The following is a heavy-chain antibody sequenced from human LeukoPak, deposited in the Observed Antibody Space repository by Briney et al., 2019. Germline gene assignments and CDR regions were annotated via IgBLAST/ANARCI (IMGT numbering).Heavy chain of an antibody. V-gene: IGHV4-38-2*02. J-gene: IGHJ6*03. CDR3: ARGTYGYYMGV. CDR1: NYSISNSFY. Sequence: KPSEPLSLTCSASNYSISNSFYWGWLRQPPGKGLEWIGSIYRSGSTFYNPSLKSRVTISLDTSKNQFSLKLSSVTAAGTAVYFCARGTYGYYMGVWGKGTTVTVSS. D-gene: IGHD4-17*01. CDR2: IYRSGST.